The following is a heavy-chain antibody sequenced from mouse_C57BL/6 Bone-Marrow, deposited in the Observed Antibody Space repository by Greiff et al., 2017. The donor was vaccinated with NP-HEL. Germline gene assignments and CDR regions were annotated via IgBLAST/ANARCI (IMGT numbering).Heavy chain of an antibody. V-gene: IGHV1-54*01. J-gene: IGHJ2*01. CDR2: INPGSGGT. Sequence: VKLMESGAELVRPGTSVKVSCKASGYAFTNYLIEWVKQRPGQGLEWIGVINPGSGGTNYNEKFKGKATLTADKSSSTAYMQLSSLTSEDSAVYFCAREGYGSEGDYWGQGTTLTVSS. D-gene: IGHD1-1*01. CDR1: GYAFTNYL. CDR3: AREGYGSEGDY.